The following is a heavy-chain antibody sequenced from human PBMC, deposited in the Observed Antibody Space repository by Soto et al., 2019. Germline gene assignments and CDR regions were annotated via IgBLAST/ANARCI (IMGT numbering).Heavy chain of an antibody. V-gene: IGHV1-69*01. CDR1: GGNPSNSA. D-gene: IGHD6-19*01. J-gene: IGHJ6*02. Sequence: QVQLVQSGAEVKKPGSSVKVSCKAYGGNPSNSAISWVRQAPGQGLEWVGGIIPVFGIVKYAQKFQGRVTISVDGSTNTSYMDLGRVRSEDSAVYYCASGRIKVVGSSAYYRIHVWGQGTTGTVSS. CDR3: ASGRIKVVGSSAYYRIHV. CDR2: IIPVFGIV.